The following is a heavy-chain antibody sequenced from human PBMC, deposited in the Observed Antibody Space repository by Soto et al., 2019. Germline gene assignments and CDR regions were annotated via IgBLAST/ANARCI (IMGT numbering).Heavy chain of an antibody. Sequence: PGGSLRLSCVASGSSSDPFTMHLVRELPGKGLEWVAGLSWDRSTVAYADSVQGRFTISRDHAKNSVDLLMDSLRPDDTALYFCAVSSPDIVVLPSSIYFTSWGPGTQVTVSS. V-gene: IGHV3-9*02. CDR1: GSSSDPFT. CDR2: LSWDRSTV. J-gene: IGHJ4*02. CDR3: AVSSPDIVVLPSSIYFTS. D-gene: IGHD2-15*01.